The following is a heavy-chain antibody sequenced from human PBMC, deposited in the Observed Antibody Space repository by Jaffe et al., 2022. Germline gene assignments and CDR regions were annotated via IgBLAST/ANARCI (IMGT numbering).Heavy chain of an antibody. Sequence: QVQLQESGPGLVKPSETLSLTCAVSGYSISSGYYWGWIRQPPGKGLEWIGSIYHSGSTYYNPSLKSRVTISVDTSKNQFSLKLSSVTAADTAVYYCAREERVDYDILTGYYLSYYFDYWGQGTLVTVSS. CDR2: IYHSGST. CDR1: GYSISSGYY. D-gene: IGHD3-9*01. CDR3: AREERVDYDILTGYYLSYYFDY. J-gene: IGHJ4*02. V-gene: IGHV4-38-2*02.